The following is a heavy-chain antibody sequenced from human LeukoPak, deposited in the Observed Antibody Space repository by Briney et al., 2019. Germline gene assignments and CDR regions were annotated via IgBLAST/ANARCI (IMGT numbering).Heavy chain of an antibody. CDR2: ISGSGGST. V-gene: IGHV3-23*01. D-gene: IGHD3-22*01. CDR3: ARRNNYYDSSGYYHGDAFDI. CDR1: GFTFSSYA. Sequence: PGGSLRLSCAASGFTFSSYAMSWVRQAPGKGLEWVSAISGSGGSTYYADSVKGRFTISRDNSKNTLYLQMNSLRAEDTAVYYCARRNNYYDSSGYYHGDAFDIWGQGTMVTVSS. J-gene: IGHJ3*02.